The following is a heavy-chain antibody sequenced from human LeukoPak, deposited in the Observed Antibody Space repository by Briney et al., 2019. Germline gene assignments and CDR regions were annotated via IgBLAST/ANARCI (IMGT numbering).Heavy chain of an antibody. V-gene: IGHV4-4*02. CDR2: IYHSGST. CDR3: ARTGGSGSYFEYFHY. D-gene: IGHD1-26*01. Sequence: SETLSLTCAVSGGSISSSNWWSWVRQPPGKGLEWIGEIYHSGSTNYNPSLKSRVTISVDTSKNQFSLKLSSVTAADTAVYYCARTGGSGSYFEYFHYWGQGTLVTVSS. J-gene: IGHJ4*02. CDR1: GGSISSSNW.